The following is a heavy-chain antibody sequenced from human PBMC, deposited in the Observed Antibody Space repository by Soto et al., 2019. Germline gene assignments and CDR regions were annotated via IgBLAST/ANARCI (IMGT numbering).Heavy chain of an antibody. Sequence: SETPSLTCTVSGGSISSGAYYWSWIRQHPGKGLEWIGYIYYSGSTYYNPSLKSRVTISVDTSKNQFSLKLSSVTAADTAVYYCARGSGSSQHNWFDPWGQGTLVTVSS. CDR3: ARGSGSSQHNWFDP. CDR2: IYYSGST. CDR1: GGSISSGAYY. D-gene: IGHD1-26*01. V-gene: IGHV4-31*03. J-gene: IGHJ5*02.